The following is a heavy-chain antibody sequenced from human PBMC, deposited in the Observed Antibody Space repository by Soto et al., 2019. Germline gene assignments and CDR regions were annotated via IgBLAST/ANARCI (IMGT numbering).Heavy chain of an antibody. V-gene: IGHV2-5*02. CDR1: GFSLSTSGVG. Sequence: QITLKESGPTLVKPTQTLTLTCTFSGFSLSTSGVGVGWIRQPPGKALEWLALIYWDDDKRYSPSLKSRLTITNDTSKYHVVLTMTNMDPVDTSTYYCAHRSLGSKRVASLFSWYFDLWGRGTLVTVSS. J-gene: IGHJ2*01. CDR3: AHRSLGSKRVASLFSWYFDL. CDR2: IYWDDDK. D-gene: IGHD5-12*01.